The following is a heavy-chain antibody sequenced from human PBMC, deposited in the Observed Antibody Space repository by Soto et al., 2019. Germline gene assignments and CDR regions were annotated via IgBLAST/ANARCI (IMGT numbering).Heavy chain of an antibody. D-gene: IGHD2-8*02. V-gene: IGHV3-33*01. Sequence: QEQLVESGGGVVQPGRSLRLSCAASGFTFNTYGMHWVRQIPGKGLQWVAIIWYDGSIKYYADSVKGRFTISRDNSKNTLYLQMDSLRDEDTAVYYCARIDCTGDNCKPYYHYGMDVWGQGTTVTVSS. CDR1: GFTFNTYG. CDR2: IWYDGSIK. J-gene: IGHJ6*02. CDR3: ARIDCTGDNCKPYYHYGMDV.